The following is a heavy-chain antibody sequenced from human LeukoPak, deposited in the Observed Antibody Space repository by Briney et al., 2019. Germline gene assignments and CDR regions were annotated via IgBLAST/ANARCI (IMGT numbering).Heavy chain of an antibody. CDR2: IIPIFGTA. CDR3: ARGRYCSSTSCYLDFDY. V-gene: IGHV1-69*13. Sequence: PVKVSCKASGGTFSSYAISWVRQAPGQGLEWMGGIIPIFGTANYAQKFQGRVTITADESTSTAYMELSSLRSEDTAVYYCARGRYCSSTSCYLDFDYWGQGTLVTVSS. D-gene: IGHD2-2*01. J-gene: IGHJ4*02. CDR1: GGTFSSYA.